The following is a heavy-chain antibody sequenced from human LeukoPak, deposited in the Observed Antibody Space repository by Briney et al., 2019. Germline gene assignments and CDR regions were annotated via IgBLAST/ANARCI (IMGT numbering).Heavy chain of an antibody. Sequence: GGSLRLSCAASGFTVSSNYMSWVRQAPGKGLEWVSVIYSGGSTYYADSVKGRFTISRDNSNNTLYLQMNSLRAEDTAVYYCARGVGKLWPLDCWGQGTLVTVSS. D-gene: IGHD5-18*01. CDR2: IYSGGST. CDR1: GFTVSSNY. V-gene: IGHV3-53*01. J-gene: IGHJ4*02. CDR3: ARGVGKLWPLDC.